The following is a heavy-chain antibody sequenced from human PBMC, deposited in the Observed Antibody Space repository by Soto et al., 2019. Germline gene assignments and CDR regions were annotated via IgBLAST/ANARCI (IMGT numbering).Heavy chain of an antibody. Sequence: SETLSLTCTVSGGSISSGDYYWSWIRQPPGKGLEWIGYIYYSGSTYYNPSLKSRVTISVDTSKNQFSLKLSSVTAADTAVYYCARITYYYDDSRVEVFDYWGQGTLVTVSS. J-gene: IGHJ4*02. CDR3: ARITYYYDDSRVEVFDY. CDR2: IYYSGST. D-gene: IGHD3-22*01. CDR1: GGSISSGDYY. V-gene: IGHV4-30-4*01.